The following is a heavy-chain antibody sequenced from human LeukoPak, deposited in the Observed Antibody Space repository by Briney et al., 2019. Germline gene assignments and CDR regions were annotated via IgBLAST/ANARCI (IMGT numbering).Heavy chain of an antibody. CDR3: ARDNPVDYYNNYGMDV. V-gene: IGHV4-4*07. J-gene: IGHJ6*02. Sequence: PSETLSLTCTVSGDSTSSYYWNWIRQPAGKGLEWIGRFYNSGNIKYNPSLRSRVTMSVDTSQKQFSLKLSSVTAADTAVYYCARDNPVDYYNNYGMDVWGQGITVIVSS. D-gene: IGHD1-14*01. CDR1: GDSTSSYY. CDR2: FYNSGNI.